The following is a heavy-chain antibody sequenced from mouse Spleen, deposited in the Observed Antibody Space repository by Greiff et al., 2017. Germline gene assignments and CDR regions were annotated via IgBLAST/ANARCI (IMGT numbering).Heavy chain of an antibody. V-gene: IGHV5-4*01. D-gene: IGHD1-1*01. J-gene: IGHJ3*01. CDR3: AREITTIVPFAY. CDR1: GFIFSSYA. CDR2: ISAGGSYT. Sequence: EVQRVESGGGLVKPGGSLKLSCAASGFIFSSYAMSWVRQTPEKRLEWVAIISAGGSYTYYPDNVKGRFTISRDNAKNNLYLQMSHLKSEDTAMYYCAREITTIVPFAYWGQGTLVTVSA.